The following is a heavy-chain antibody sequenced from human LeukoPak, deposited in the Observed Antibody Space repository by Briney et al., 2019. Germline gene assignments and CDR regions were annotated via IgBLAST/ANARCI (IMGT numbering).Heavy chain of an antibody. D-gene: IGHD6-19*01. V-gene: IGHV3-21*01. CDR1: GFSFSTYS. Sequence: PGGSLRLSCAASGFSFSTYSMNWVRQAPGKGLEWVSSISSGSRYMYYADSVKGRFTISRDNAKNSLYLQMNSLRAEDTAVYFCARNVRDEYTTGWYPFGYWGQGTLVTVSS. CDR2: ISSGSRYM. CDR3: ARNVRDEYTTGWYPFGY. J-gene: IGHJ4*02.